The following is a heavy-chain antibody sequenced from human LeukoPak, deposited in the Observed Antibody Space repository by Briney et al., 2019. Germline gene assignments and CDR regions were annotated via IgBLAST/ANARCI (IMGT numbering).Heavy chain of an antibody. J-gene: IGHJ4*02. D-gene: IGHD3-10*01. V-gene: IGHV3-7*01. CDR3: LSGSGH. CDR2: INEDGSEK. Sequence: GGSLRLSCAAAGFIFRNYWMGWVRQAPGKGLEWVADINEDGSEKYYVDSVKGRFIISRDNAKNSLYLQMNILRAEDTAVFYCLSGSGHCGQGTLVTVSS. CDR1: GFIFRNYW.